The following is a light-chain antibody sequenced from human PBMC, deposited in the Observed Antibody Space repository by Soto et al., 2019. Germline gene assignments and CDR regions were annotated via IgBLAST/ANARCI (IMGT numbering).Light chain of an antibody. CDR2: DVA. Sequence: QSALTQPASVSDSPGQSITISCTGTSSDVGGSNFVSWYQQHPGKPPKLIIYDVANRPSGVSNRFSGSKSGSTASLIISRLPTEDEADYYCVSYTSSTTDVFGTGTKLTVL. CDR3: VSYTSSTTDV. V-gene: IGLV2-14*03. CDR1: SSDVGGSNF. J-gene: IGLJ1*01.